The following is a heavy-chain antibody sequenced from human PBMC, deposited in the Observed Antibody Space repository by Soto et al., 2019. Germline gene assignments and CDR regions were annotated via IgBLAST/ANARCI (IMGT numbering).Heavy chain of an antibody. D-gene: IGHD3-10*01. CDR2: INYSGSA. CDR3: ARVTMVRGVIDWFDP. CDR1: GGSISSTSYY. V-gene: IGHV4-39*07. Sequence: SETLSLTCTVSGGSISSTSYYWGWIRQPPGKGLEWIGSINYSGSAYYNPSLESLVTMSVDTSNNQFSLKLGSVTAADTAVYYCARVTMVRGVIDWFDPWGQGTLVTVSS. J-gene: IGHJ5*02.